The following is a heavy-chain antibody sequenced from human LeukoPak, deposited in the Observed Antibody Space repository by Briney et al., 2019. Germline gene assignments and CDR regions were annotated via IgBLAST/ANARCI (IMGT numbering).Heavy chain of an antibody. V-gene: IGHV3-48*04. CDR2: IISSNTTV. Sequence: GGSLRLSCAASGFTFSSYSMNWVRQAPGKGLEWVSFIISSNTTVYYADSVKGRFTISRDNGENTLYLQMNSLRAEDTAVYYCARDPSGGRPDYWGQGTLVTVSS. CDR1: GFTFSSYS. CDR3: ARDPSGGRPDY. J-gene: IGHJ4*02. D-gene: IGHD3-16*01.